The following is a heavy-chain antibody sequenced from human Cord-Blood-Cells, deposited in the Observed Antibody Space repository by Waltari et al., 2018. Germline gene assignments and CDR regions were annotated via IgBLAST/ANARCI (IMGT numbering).Heavy chain of an antibody. CDR3: ARAINSSGYYAFDI. V-gene: IGHV4-4*07. D-gene: IGHD3-22*01. CDR2: IYTSGGT. Sequence: QVQLQESGPGLVKPSETLSLTCTVSGGSISSYYWSWIRQPAGKGLEWIGRIYTSGGTNYNPSLKSLVTMSGDTSKNQFSLKLSSVTAADTAVYYCARAINSSGYYAFDIWGQGTMVTVSS. CDR1: GGSISSYY. J-gene: IGHJ3*02.